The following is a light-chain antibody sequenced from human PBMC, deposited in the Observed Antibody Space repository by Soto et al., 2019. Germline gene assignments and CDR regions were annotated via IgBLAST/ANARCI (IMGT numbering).Light chain of an antibody. Sequence: QSALTQPPSVSGSPGQSVTISCTGTSSDVGRYNRVSWYQQTPGTAPKLMIYEVSNRPSCVPDRFSGSKSGNTASLTISGLRAEDEADYYCSSYTSSSTPVVFGGGTQLTVL. CDR2: EVS. CDR3: SSYTSSSTPVV. V-gene: IGLV2-18*02. CDR1: SSDVGRYNR. J-gene: IGLJ2*01.